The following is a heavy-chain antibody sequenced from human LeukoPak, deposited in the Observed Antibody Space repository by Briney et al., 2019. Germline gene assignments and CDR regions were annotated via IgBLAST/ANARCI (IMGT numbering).Heavy chain of an antibody. J-gene: IGHJ6*03. V-gene: IGHV3-30*04. Sequence: GGSLRLSCAASGFTFSSYAMHWVRQAPGKGLEWVSVISYDGSVLYYADSVKGRLTISRDNSKNAVYLQMNSLRTEDTAVYYCARATAPYFYMDVWGKGATVTISS. CDR1: GFTFSSYA. CDR2: ISYDGSVL. CDR3: ARATAPYFYMDV. D-gene: IGHD2-21*02.